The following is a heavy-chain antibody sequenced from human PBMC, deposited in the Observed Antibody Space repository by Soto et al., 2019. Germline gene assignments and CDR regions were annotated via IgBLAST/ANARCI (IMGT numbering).Heavy chain of an antibody. D-gene: IGHD1-26*01. J-gene: IGHJ6*02. CDR3: ARGVVGAPYYYYGMDV. CDR1: GGTFSSYA. CDR2: IIPIFGTA. Sequence: SVKVSCKASGGTFSSYAISWVRQAPGQGLEWMGGIIPIFGTANYAQKFQGRVTITTDESTSTAYMELSSLRSEDTAVYYCARGVVGAPYYYYGMDVWGQGTTVTVSS. V-gene: IGHV1-69*05.